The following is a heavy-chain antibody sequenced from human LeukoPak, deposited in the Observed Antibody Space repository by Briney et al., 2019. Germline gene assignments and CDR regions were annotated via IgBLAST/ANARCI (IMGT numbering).Heavy chain of an antibody. J-gene: IGHJ6*03. V-gene: IGHV3-30*18. CDR3: AKEPQWEASDYMDV. CDR2: ISYDGSNK. CDR1: GFTFSSYG. D-gene: IGHD1-26*01. Sequence: GGSRRLSCAASGFTFSSYGMHWIRQAPGKGLEWVAVISYDGSNKYYADSVKGRFTISRDNSKKTVYLQMNSLRAEDTAVYYCAKEPQWEASDYMDVWGKGTTVTVSS.